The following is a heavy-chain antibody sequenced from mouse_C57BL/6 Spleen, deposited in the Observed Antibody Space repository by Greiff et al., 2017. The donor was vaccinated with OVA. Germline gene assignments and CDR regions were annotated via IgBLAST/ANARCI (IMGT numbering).Heavy chain of an antibody. Sequence: QVQLQQSGPELVKPGASVKISCKASGYAFSSSWMNWVKQRPGKGLEWIGRIYPGDGDTNYNGKFKGKATLTADKSSSTAYMQLSSLTSEDSAVYFCARGDYYGDYWGQGTSVTVSS. D-gene: IGHD1-1*01. CDR2: IYPGDGDT. V-gene: IGHV1-82*01. J-gene: IGHJ4*01. CDR1: GYAFSSSW. CDR3: ARGDYYGDY.